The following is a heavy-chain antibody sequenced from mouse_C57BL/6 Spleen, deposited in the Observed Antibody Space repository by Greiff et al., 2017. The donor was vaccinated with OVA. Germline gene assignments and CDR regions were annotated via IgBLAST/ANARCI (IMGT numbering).Heavy chain of an antibody. CDR2: IYPSDSET. CDR1: GYTFTSYW. V-gene: IGHV1-61*01. Sequence: QVHVKQPGAELVRPGSSVKLSCKASGYTFTSYWMDWVKQRPGQGLEWIGNIYPSDSETHYNQKFKDKATLTVDKSSSTAYMQLSSLTSEDSAVYYCARRGATVVAKNYAMDYWGQGTSVTVSS. D-gene: IGHD1-1*01. J-gene: IGHJ4*01. CDR3: ARRGATVVAKNYAMDY.